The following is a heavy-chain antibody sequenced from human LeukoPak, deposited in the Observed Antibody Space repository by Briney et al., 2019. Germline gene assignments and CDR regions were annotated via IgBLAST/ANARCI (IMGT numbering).Heavy chain of an antibody. V-gene: IGHV4-34*01. CDR3: AREWDYYDSSGYSV. D-gene: IGHD3-22*01. Sequence: SETLSLTCAVYGGSFSGYYWSWIRQPPGKGLEWIGEINHSGSTNYNPSLKSRVTISVDTSKNQFSLKLSSVTAADKAVYYCAREWDYYDSSGYSVWGQGTLVTVSS. J-gene: IGHJ4*02. CDR1: GGSFSGYY. CDR2: INHSGST.